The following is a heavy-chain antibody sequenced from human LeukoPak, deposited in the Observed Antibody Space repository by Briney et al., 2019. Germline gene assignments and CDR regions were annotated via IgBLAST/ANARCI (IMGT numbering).Heavy chain of an antibody. J-gene: IGHJ6*03. CDR3: AKGGNSRDYYYYMDV. CDR2: IYSGGST. V-gene: IGHV3-53*01. D-gene: IGHD4-23*01. Sequence: GGSLRLSCAASGFTVSSNYMSWVRQAPGKGLEWVSDIYSGGSTYYADSVKGRFPISRDNSKNTLYLQMNSLRAEDTAVYYCAKGGNSRDYYYYMDVWGKGTTVTVSS. CDR1: GFTVSSNY.